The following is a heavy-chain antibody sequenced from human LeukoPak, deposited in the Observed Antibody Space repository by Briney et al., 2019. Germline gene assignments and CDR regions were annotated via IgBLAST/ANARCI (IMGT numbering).Heavy chain of an antibody. D-gene: IGHD3-10*01. CDR1: DGSMTNYF. CDR3: ARSFITMVRGVINYYYYYYMDV. Sequence: SETLSLTCTVSDGSMTNYFWSWIRQPAGKGLEWIGRIRTSGDNNYNPSLASRVTMSVDTSKKQLSLKLSSVTAADTAVYYCARSFITMVRGVINYYYYYYMDVWGKGTTVTVSS. J-gene: IGHJ6*03. V-gene: IGHV4-4*07. CDR2: IRTSGDN.